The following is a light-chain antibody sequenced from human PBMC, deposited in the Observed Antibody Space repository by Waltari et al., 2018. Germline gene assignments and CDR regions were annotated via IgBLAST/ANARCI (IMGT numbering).Light chain of an antibody. V-gene: IGKV6-21*01. CDR3: HHSDSLPYS. Sequence: EILLIQPPEFQFVTLKEKATITCRASHSIGGRLHWYQQKPDQSPKILIMYASQSFSGVPSRFSGSGSGTDFTLTIDGLEAEDAATYYCHHSDSLPYSFGQGTKLEIK. J-gene: IGKJ2*03. CDR2: YAS. CDR1: HSIGGR.